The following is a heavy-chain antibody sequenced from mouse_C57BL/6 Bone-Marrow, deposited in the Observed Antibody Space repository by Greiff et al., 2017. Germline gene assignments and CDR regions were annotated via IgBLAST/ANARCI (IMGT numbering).Heavy chain of an antibody. Sequence: VQLQQPGAELVMPGASVKLSCKASGYTFTSYWMHWVKQRPGQGLEWIGEIDPSDSYTNYNQKFKGKSTLTVDKSSSTAYMQLSSLTSEDSAVYYGARSDYGSSPDYWGQGTTRTVSS. CDR2: IDPSDSYT. CDR1: GYTFTSYW. J-gene: IGHJ2*01. V-gene: IGHV1-69*01. D-gene: IGHD1-1*01. CDR3: ARSDYGSSPDY.